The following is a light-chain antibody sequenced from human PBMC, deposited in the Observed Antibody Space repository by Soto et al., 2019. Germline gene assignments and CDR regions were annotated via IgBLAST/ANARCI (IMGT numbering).Light chain of an antibody. CDR2: DVN. Sequence: SALTQPASVSGSPGQSIAISCTGTSSDVGGSDFVSWYQHHPGKAPKLIIHDVNNRPSGVSARFSGSKSGNTASLTISGLQAEDEADYFCSSYTTGNTPYVFGAGTKLTVL. CDR1: SSDVGGSDF. J-gene: IGLJ1*01. CDR3: SSYTTGNTPYV. V-gene: IGLV2-14*03.